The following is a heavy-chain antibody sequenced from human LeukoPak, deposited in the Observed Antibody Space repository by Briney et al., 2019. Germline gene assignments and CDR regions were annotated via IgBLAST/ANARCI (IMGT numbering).Heavy chain of an antibody. CDR1: GGSISISTYF. J-gene: IGHJ4*02. CDR2: IHYSGST. D-gene: IGHD3-3*01. V-gene: IGHV4-39*07. Sequence: SETLSLTCSVSGGSISISTYFWGWIRQPPGKGLEWIGSIHYSGSTYSNPSLKSRVTISVDTSKNQFSLKLSSVTAADTAVYYCARGSDSTHYDFWSGYYPEVSGSSYFDYWGQGTLVTVSS. CDR3: ARGSDSTHYDFWSGYYPEVSGSSYFDY.